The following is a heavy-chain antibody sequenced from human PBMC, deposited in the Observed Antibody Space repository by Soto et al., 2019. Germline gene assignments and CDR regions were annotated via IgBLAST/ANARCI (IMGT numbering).Heavy chain of an antibody. Sequence: EGQLLESGGDLVQPGGSLRLSCTASGFSFSSYAMGWVRQTQGKGLEWVSAIDGRSSKTWYADSVKGRFTISRDNSKNTLYLQMNSLRAEDTAVYYCARAGVTPHFFDYWGQGTLVTVSS. CDR3: ARAGVTPHFFDY. CDR1: GFSFSSYA. D-gene: IGHD3-3*02. J-gene: IGHJ4*02. V-gene: IGHV3-23*05. CDR2: IDGRSSKT.